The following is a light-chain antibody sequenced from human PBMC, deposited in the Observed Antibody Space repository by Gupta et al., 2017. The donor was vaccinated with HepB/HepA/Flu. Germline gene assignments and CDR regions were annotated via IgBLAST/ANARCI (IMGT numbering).Light chain of an antibody. CDR3: VQDRGSGIWV. CDR1: SGSVYISYY. V-gene: IGLV8-61*01. CDR2: NKN. Sequence: QTVVPPVPLFSVSPGGTVTLTCGLSSGSVYISYYPSCYHQTPGQAPRTPIYNKNTRSSGVPDGFSGSILGNKAALTITGAKEDDESDYYCVQDRGSGIWVFGGGTKLTV. J-gene: IGLJ2*01.